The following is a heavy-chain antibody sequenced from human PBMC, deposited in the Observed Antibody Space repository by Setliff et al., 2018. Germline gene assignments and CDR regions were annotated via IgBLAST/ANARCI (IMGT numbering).Heavy chain of an antibody. J-gene: IGHJ4*02. Sequence: ETLSLTCAAYGGTFTYYYWTWIRQSPGKGLEWIGEINHSGSANYSPSLKSRVTISIDTSKNQFSLTLKSVTAADTAVYYCARGRNVAARLLDSWGQGTLVTVSS. D-gene: IGHD6-6*01. CDR2: INHSGSA. CDR3: ARGRNVAARLLDS. V-gene: IGHV4-34*01. CDR1: GGTFTYYY.